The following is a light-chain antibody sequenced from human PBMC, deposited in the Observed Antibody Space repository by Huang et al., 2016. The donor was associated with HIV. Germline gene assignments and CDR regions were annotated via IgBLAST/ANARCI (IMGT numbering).Light chain of an antibody. CDR3: QQSYSVPRT. CDR2: AAS. J-gene: IGKJ3*01. V-gene: IGKV1-39*01. CDR1: QDISIY. Sequence: DIQMTQSPSSLSASVGDRVTITCRASQDISIYVNGYHHKPGKAPKLLIYAASNLQSGVPSRFSGSGSGTDFTLTSRSLQAEDFATYYCQQSYSVPRTFGPGTTVDIK.